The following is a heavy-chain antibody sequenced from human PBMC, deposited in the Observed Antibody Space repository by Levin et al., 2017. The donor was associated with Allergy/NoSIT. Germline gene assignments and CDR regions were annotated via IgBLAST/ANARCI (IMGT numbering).Heavy chain of an antibody. CDR1: GFDFNSYG. Sequence: GESLKISCLVSGFDFNSYGMNWVRQARGKGLEWVALISNGGTDGFYADSVRGRFTISRDNSKSTLYLQMNNVRPDDTGVYYCAARVFDYWGQGTLVTVSS. CDR2: ISNGGTDG. CDR3: AARVFDY. J-gene: IGHJ4*02. V-gene: IGHV3-30*03.